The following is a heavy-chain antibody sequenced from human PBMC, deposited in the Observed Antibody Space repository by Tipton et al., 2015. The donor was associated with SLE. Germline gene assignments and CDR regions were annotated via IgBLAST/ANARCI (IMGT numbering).Heavy chain of an antibody. D-gene: IGHD3-10*01. Sequence: LRLSCAVYGGSFSGYYWSWIRQPPGKGLEWIGEINHSGSTNYNPSLKSRVTISVDTSKNQFSLKLSSVTAADTAVYYCARGMVRGVTGRPSGFAYWGQGTLVTVSS. CDR1: GGSFSGYY. J-gene: IGHJ4*02. V-gene: IGHV4-34*01. CDR2: INHSGST. CDR3: ARGMVRGVTGRPSGFAY.